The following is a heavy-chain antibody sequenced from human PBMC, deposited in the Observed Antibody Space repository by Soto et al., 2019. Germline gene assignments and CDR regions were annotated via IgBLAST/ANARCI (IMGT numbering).Heavy chain of an antibody. CDR2: ISGYNGNT. V-gene: IGHV1-18*04. CDR3: ARDREYYYDSSGNYYYHYGMDV. D-gene: IGHD3-22*01. Sequence: QVQLVESGAEVKNPGASVKVSCKASGYTFTNYGISWVRQAPGQGREWMGWISGYNGNTKYAQKFQGRVTMTTDTPTNTADMDLRSLRSDATAVYYCARDREYYYDSSGNYYYHYGMDVWGQGTTVTVS. J-gene: IGHJ6*02. CDR1: GYTFTNYG.